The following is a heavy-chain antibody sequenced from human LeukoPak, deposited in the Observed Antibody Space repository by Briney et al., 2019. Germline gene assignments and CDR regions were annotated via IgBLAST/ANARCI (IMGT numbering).Heavy chain of an antibody. V-gene: IGHV3-21*01. D-gene: IGHD3-10*01. CDR2: ISRYGAYI. Sequence: PGGSLRLSCAASGFTFSTYSMNWVRQAPGKGLEWVSSISRYGAYIYYADSVKGRFTISRDDATNSLFLEMNSLRVEDTAMYYCAREGVVTPDYWGQGTLVTVSS. CDR1: GFTFSTYS. J-gene: IGHJ4*02. CDR3: AREGVVTPDY.